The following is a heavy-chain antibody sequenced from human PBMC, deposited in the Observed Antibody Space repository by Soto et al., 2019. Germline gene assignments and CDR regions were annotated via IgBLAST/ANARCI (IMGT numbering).Heavy chain of an antibody. CDR3: ARGSPSPGGDPHNNFGVVINYYYHYGMDV. V-gene: IGHV1-69*13. CDR2: IIPIFGTA. J-gene: IGHJ6*02. CDR1: GGTFSSYA. Sequence: SVKVSCKASGGTFSSYAISWVRQAPGQGLEWMGGIIPIFGTANYAQKFQGRVTITADESTSTAYMELGSLRSEDTAVYYCARGSPSPGGDPHNNFGVVINYYYHYGMDVWGQGTTVTVSS. D-gene: IGHD3-3*01.